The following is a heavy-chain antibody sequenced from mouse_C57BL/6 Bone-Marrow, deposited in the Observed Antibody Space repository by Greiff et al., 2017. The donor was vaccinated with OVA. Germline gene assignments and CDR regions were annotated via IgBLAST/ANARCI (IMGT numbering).Heavy chain of an antibody. CDR3: ARLRWSLTDFDY. V-gene: IGHV5-9*01. CDR2: ISGGGGNP. D-gene: IGHD2-3*01. Sequence: EVMLVESGGGLVKPGGSLKLSCAASGFTFSSYTMSWVRQTPEKRLEWVATISGGGGNPYYPDSVKGRFTISRDNAKNTLYLQMSSLRSEDTALYYCARLRWSLTDFDYWGQGTTLTVSS. CDR1: GFTFSSYT. J-gene: IGHJ2*01.